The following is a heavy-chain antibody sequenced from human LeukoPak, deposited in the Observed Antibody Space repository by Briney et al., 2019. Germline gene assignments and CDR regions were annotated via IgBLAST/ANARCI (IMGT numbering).Heavy chain of an antibody. Sequence: ASETLSLTCTVSGGSISNGGYYWSWIRQPPGKGLECIGYIYHSGSTYYNPSLKSRLTISVDKSKNQFSLELSSVTAADTAMYYCVTFSTVVASPYDAFDIWGQGTMVTVSS. CDR3: VTFSTVVASPYDAFDI. CDR2: IYHSGST. J-gene: IGHJ3*02. V-gene: IGHV4-30-2*01. CDR1: GGSISNGGYY. D-gene: IGHD2-15*01.